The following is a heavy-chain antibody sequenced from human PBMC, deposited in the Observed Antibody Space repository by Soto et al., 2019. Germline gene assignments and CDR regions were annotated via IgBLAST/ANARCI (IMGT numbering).Heavy chain of an antibody. V-gene: IGHV4-59*12. Sequence: SETLSLTCTVSGGSISSSSWNWIRQAPGKRLEWIGCIFYTGSTNFNPSLESRVAMSLDTSKNQFSLRLSSVTAADTAVYYCARSQTTVTSYDYWGQGTLVTVSS. D-gene: IGHD4-17*01. J-gene: IGHJ4*02. CDR3: ARSQTTVTSYDY. CDR1: GGSISSSS. CDR2: IFYTGST.